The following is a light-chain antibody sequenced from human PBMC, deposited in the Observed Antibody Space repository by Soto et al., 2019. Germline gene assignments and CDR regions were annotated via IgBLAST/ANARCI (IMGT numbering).Light chain of an antibody. Sequence: AIRMTQSPSSMSASTGDGVTITCRASQDIYIYLAWYQQKPGGAPKVLISGASTLQSGVPSRFSGTGSGTEFTLTIRSLQAEDFATYYCQQYYSYQYTFGQGTKVDI. CDR2: GAS. CDR1: QDIYIY. J-gene: IGKJ2*01. CDR3: QQYYSYQYT. V-gene: IGKV1-8*01.